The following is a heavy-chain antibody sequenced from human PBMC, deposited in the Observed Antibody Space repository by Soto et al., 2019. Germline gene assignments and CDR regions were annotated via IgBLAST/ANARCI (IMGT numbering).Heavy chain of an antibody. V-gene: IGHV4-59*01. CDR1: GGSISGRC. CDR2: FCYTGST. CDR3: AKSHYDSSGYYIIDH. Sequence: SETLSLTCTVSGGSISGRCWSWVRQSPGKGLEWIGYFCYTGSTNYNPSLKSRVTISVDRSKTQCSLRLTSVTAADTAVYYCAKSHYDSSGYYIIDHWGQGTLVTVSS. J-gene: IGHJ5*02. D-gene: IGHD3-22*01.